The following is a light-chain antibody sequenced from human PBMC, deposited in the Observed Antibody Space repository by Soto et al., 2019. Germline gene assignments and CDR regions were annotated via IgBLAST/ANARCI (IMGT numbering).Light chain of an antibody. Sequence: QSALTQPASVSGSPGQSITISCTGTSSDVGAYNYVSWYQQYPGKAPKLMIYEVSNRPSGVSNRFSGSKSGNTASLTISGLQAEDEADYYCSSYTSSSTLGVVFGGGTKLTVL. CDR3: SSYTSSSTLGVV. CDR1: SSDVGAYNY. J-gene: IGLJ2*01. V-gene: IGLV2-14*01. CDR2: EVS.